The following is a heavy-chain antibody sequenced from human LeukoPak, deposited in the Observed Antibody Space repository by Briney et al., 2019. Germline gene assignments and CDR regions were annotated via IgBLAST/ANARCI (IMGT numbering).Heavy chain of an antibody. CDR1: GFTFSTYA. J-gene: IGHJ5*02. Sequence: PERSLRLSCAASGFTFSTYAMHWVRQAPGKGLEWVAAISSDGNHKHSADSVRGRFTISRDNSKNTLFLQMSSLRPDDTAVYYCARDRLPPPGVYCFDPWGQGTLVTVSS. CDR3: ARDRLPPPGVYCFDP. CDR2: ISSDGNHK. V-gene: IGHV3-30-3*01. D-gene: IGHD5-12*01.